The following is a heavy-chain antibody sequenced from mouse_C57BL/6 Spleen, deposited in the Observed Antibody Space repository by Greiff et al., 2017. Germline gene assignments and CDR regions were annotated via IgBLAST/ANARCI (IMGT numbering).Heavy chain of an antibody. CDR2: IYPGDGDT. CDR1: GYAFSSSW. J-gene: IGHJ2*01. D-gene: IGHD4-1*01. CDR3: ARWTGTYFDY. Sequence: QVQLQQSGPELVKPGASVKISCKASGYAFSSSWMNWVKQRPGKGLEWIGRIYPGDGDTNYNGKFKGKATLTADKSSSTAYMQLSSLTSEDSAVYFCARWTGTYFDYWGQGTTLTVS. V-gene: IGHV1-82*01.